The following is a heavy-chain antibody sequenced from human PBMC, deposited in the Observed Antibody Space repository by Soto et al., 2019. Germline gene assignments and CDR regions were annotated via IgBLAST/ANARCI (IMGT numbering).Heavy chain of an antibody. CDR3: AKDLGPGITIFGVDQQPPMDV. CDR2: ISYDGSNK. J-gene: IGHJ6*03. V-gene: IGHV3-30*18. D-gene: IGHD3-3*01. CDR1: GFTFSSYG. Sequence: QPGGSLRLSCAASGFTFSSYGMHWVRQAPGKGLEWVAVISYDGSNKYYADSVKGRFTISRDNSKNTLYLQMNSLRAEDTAVYYCAKDLGPGITIFGVDQQPPMDVWGKGTTVTVSS.